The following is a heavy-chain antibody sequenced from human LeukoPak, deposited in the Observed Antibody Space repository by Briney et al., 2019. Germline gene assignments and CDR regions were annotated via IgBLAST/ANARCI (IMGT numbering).Heavy chain of an antibody. D-gene: IGHD6-13*01. V-gene: IGHV3-13*01. CDR3: ARGHSSSWYGKIQYFDY. CDR1: GFTFSSYD. Sequence: QSGGSLRLSCAASGFTFSSYDMDWVGQATGKGLEWVSSIGTAGDTYYPGSAKGRFTISRENAKNSLYLQMNSLRAGDTAVYYCARGHSSSWYGKIQYFDYWGQGTLVTVSS. CDR2: IGTAGDT. J-gene: IGHJ4*02.